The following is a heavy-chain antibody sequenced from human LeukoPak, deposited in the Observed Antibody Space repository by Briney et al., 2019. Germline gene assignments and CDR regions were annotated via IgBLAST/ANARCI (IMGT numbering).Heavy chain of an antibody. J-gene: IGHJ3*02. V-gene: IGHV3-11*01. D-gene: IGHD3-22*01. CDR3: ARTYYYDTRARVPVFDI. CDR1: GFTFSDYY. CDR2: ISSSGSTI. Sequence: GGSLRLSCAASGFTFSDYYMSWIRQAPGKGLEWVSYISSSGSTIYYADSVKGRFTISRDNAKNSLYLQMNSLRAEDTAVYYCARTYYYDTRARVPVFDIWGQGTMVTVS.